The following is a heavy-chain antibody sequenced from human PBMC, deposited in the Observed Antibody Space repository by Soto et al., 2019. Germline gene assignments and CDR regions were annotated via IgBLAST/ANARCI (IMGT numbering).Heavy chain of an antibody. D-gene: IGHD1-1*01. Sequence: HVQLQESGPRLVKASETLSLTCTVSGDSISTNYWSWVRQPPGKGLEWIGYIYYSGSTNYNPSLKSRVSISLDTSKNQFSLKVSSVTAADTAVYYCERGEGTTGTTPFDYWGLGALVTVSS. J-gene: IGHJ4*02. CDR1: GDSISTNY. CDR2: IYYSGST. CDR3: ERGEGTTGTTPFDY. V-gene: IGHV4-59*01.